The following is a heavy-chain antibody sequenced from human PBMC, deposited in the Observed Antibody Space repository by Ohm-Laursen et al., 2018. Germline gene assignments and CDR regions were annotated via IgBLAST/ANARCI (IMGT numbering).Heavy chain of an antibody. D-gene: IGHD5-18*01. J-gene: IGHJ4*02. V-gene: IGHV3-74*01. Sequence: SLRLSCSASGFTFSIYWMYWVRQAPGKGLVWVSRIKSDGSGIDYADSVKGRFTISRDNAKNTLYLQMNSLRAEDTAVYYCARDEMRGYSYGYAHYWGQGTLVTVSS. CDR3: ARDEMRGYSYGYAHY. CDR1: GFTFSIYW. CDR2: IKSDGSGI.